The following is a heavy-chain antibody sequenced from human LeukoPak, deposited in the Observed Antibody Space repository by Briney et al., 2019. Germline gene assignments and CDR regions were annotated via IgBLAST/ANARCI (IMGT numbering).Heavy chain of an antibody. CDR1: GGSFSGCY. J-gene: IGHJ4*02. Sequence: SETLSLTCAVYGGSFSGCYWSWIRQPPGKGLEWIGEINHSGSTNYNPSLKSRVTISVDTSKNQFSLKLSSVTAADTAVYYCARGRSGGSYAPGYWGQGTLVTVSS. V-gene: IGHV4-34*01. CDR2: INHSGST. D-gene: IGHD3-16*01. CDR3: ARGRSGGSYAPGY.